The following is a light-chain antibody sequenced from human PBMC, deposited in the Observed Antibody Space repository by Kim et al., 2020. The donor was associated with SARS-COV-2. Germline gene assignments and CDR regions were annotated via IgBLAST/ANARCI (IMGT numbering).Light chain of an antibody. CDR2: GKN. Sequence: VASCQQVRITCQCESLRICYATWSQQKPGQAPILVIYGKNNRPSGIPDRFSGSSSGNTASLTITGTQAGDEADYYCNSRDSNNNVLFGGGTRLTVL. CDR1: SLRICY. V-gene: IGLV3-19*01. J-gene: IGLJ2*01. CDR3: NSRDSNNNVL.